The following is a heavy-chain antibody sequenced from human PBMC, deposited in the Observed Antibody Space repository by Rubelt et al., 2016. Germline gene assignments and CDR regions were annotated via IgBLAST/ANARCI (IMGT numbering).Heavy chain of an antibody. D-gene: IGHD3-10*01. J-gene: IGHJ6*02. Sequence: QVQLQQWGAGLLKPSETLSLTCAVYGGSFSGYYWSWIRQPPGKGLEWIGEINHSGSTNYNPPLKSRVTISVDTSKNQFSLKLGSVTAADTAVDYCARLISRRLTMVRGVHYGMDVWGQGTTVTVSS. CDR3: ARLISRRLTMVRGVHYGMDV. CDR1: GGSFSGYY. V-gene: IGHV4-34*01. CDR2: INHSGST.